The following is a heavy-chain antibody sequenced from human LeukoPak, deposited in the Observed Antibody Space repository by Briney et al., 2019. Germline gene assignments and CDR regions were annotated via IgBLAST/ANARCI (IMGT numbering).Heavy chain of an antibody. D-gene: IGHD3-9*01. V-gene: IGHV4-59*08. CDR1: GGSISSYY. Sequence: PSETLSLTCTVSGGSISSYYWSWIRQPPGKGLEWIGYIYYSGSTNYNPSLKSRVTISVDTSKNQFSLKLSSVTAADTAVYYCAGGVRYFDWLPPDYWGQGTLVTVSS. CDR2: IYYSGST. CDR3: AGGVRYFDWLPPDY. J-gene: IGHJ4*02.